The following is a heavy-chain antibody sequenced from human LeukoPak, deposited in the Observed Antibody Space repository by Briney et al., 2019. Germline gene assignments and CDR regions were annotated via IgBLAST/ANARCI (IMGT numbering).Heavy chain of an antibody. CDR2: IYANGGT. V-gene: IGHV4-61*02. D-gene: IGHD5-18*01. J-gene: IGHJ1*01. CDR3: ARDFTRNSYAVAEFFHP. CDR1: GVSINTCCYY. Sequence: SETLSLTCDVSGVSINTCCYYWNWIRQSAGKGLEWIGRIYANGGTNYNPSLRSRVSMSVDTSKNQFSLKLTSVTAADTAIYYCARDFTRNSYAVAEFFHPWGQGTLVSVSS.